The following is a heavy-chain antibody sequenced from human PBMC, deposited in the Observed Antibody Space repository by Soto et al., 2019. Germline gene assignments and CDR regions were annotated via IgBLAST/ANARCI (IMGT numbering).Heavy chain of an antibody. CDR1: GGTFSSYA. V-gene: IGHV1-69*12. CDR3: ARPVASYGSSNFAY. CDR2: IIPIFGTA. J-gene: IGHJ4*02. Sequence: QVQLVQSGAEVKKPGSSVKVSCKASGGTFSSYAISWVRQAPGQGLEWMGGIIPIFGTANYSQKFQGRVTITEDESTSTAYMELSSLGSEDTAVYYCARPVASYGSSNFAYCGQGTRVTVSS. D-gene: IGHD5-18*01.